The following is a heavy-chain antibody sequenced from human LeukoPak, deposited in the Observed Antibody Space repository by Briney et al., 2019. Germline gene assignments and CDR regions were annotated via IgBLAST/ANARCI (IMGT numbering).Heavy chain of an antibody. V-gene: IGHV3-23*01. Sequence: GGSLRLSCAASGFTFSSHGMSWVRQAPGKGLEWVSGIVGGAGGTYYADSVKGRFTISRDNSKNTLYLQMNSLRAEDTAVYYCAKGEAVAGRHYYYYYMDVWGKGTTVTVSS. D-gene: IGHD6-19*01. CDR2: IVGGAGGT. CDR3: AKGEAVAGRHYYYYYMDV. CDR1: GFTFSSHG. J-gene: IGHJ6*03.